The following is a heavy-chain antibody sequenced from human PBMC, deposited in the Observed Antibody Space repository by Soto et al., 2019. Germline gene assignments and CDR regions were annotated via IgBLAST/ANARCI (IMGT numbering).Heavy chain of an antibody. CDR2: ISGSGGST. Sequence: GGSLRLSCAASGFTFSSYAMSWVRQAPGKGLEWVSGISGSGGSTYYADSVKGRFAISRDNSKNTLYLQMNSLRAEDTALYYCAKGSSYSRTYYFDYWGLGTLVTVSS. J-gene: IGHJ4*02. CDR1: GFTFSSYA. D-gene: IGHD3-3*01. CDR3: AKGSSYSRTYYFDY. V-gene: IGHV3-23*01.